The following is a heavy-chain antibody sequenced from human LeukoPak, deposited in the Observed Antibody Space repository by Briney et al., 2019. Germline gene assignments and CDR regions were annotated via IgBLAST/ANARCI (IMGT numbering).Heavy chain of an antibody. J-gene: IGHJ4*02. CDR2: VFASGRT. V-gene: IGHV4-61*02. CDR1: GGSINSDNYY. D-gene: IGHD4-17*01. CDR3: ARARDSSTGYQTLRFDS. Sequence: SETLSLTCTVSGGSINSDNYYWNWIRQPAGKGLEWIGRVFASGRTHYNPSLNSRVTVSVDTSKNQFSLNLRSVTAIDTAVYYCARARDSSTGYQTLRFDSWGQGTLVTVSS.